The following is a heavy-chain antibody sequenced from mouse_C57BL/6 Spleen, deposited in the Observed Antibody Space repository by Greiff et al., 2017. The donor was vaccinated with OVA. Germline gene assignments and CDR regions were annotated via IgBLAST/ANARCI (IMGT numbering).Heavy chain of an antibody. D-gene: IGHD2-14*01. CDR2: RGQGRGRK. CDR1: GYTFTDYY. Sequence: VQLQQSGPELVKPGASVKISCKASGYTFTDYYINWVKQRPGQGLEGRGWRGQGRGRKKDNEKFKGKATLTVDKSSSTAYMLLSSLTSEDSAVYFCARGGYDEGYWYFDVWGTGTTVTVSS. V-gene: IGHV1-75*01. CDR3: ARGGYDEGYWYFDV. J-gene: IGHJ1*03.